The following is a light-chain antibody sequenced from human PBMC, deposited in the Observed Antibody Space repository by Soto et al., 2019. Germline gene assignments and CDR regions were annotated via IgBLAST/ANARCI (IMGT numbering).Light chain of an antibody. CDR1: SSDVGGYNS. CDR2: EVT. Sequence: QSALTQPASVSGSPGQSITISCTGTSSDVGGYNSVSWYQQHPGKAPKLMIYEVTNRPSGVSNRFSGSKSVNTASLTISGLQAEDEADYYCSSYTSSSTVLFGGGTKLTVL. V-gene: IGLV2-14*03. J-gene: IGLJ2*01. CDR3: SSYTSSSTVL.